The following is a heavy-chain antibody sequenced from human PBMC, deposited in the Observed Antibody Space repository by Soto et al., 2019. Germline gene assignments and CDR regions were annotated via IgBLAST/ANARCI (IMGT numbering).Heavy chain of an antibody. D-gene: IGHD4-4*01. CDR2: ISYDGNNK. CDR3: ARDSYSNYGNFDD. CDR1: GFTFSSYA. J-gene: IGHJ4*02. V-gene: IGHV3-30-3*01. Sequence: PGGSLRLSCAASGFTFSSYAMNWVRQAPGKGLEWVALISYDGNNKYYADSVKGRFTISRDNSKNTLYLQMNSLRAEDTAVYYCARDSYSNYGNFDDWGQGTVVTVSS.